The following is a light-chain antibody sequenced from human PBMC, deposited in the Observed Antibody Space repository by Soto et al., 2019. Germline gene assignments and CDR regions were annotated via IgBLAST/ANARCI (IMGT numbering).Light chain of an antibody. CDR3: QQYNSYSWT. V-gene: IGKV1-5*01. CDR2: DAS. CDR1: QSISSW. J-gene: IGKJ1*01. Sequence: GYRVTITFRASQSISSWLAWYQQKPGKAPKLLIYDASSLESGVPSRFSGSGSGTEFTLTISSLQPDDFATYYCQQYNSYSWTFGQATRWIS.